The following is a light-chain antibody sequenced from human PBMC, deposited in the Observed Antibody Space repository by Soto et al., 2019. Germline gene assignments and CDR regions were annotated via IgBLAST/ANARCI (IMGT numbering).Light chain of an antibody. CDR3: QQYDNLPYT. CDR2: DAS. CDR1: QDINKY. Sequence: DLPLTQSPSSLSASVGDRVTITCQASQDINKYLNWYQQKPGKAPELLISDASNLETGVTSRFSGSGSETDFTFTISSLQPEDIATYYCQQYDNLPYTFGQGTKLEIK. V-gene: IGKV1-33*01. J-gene: IGKJ2*01.